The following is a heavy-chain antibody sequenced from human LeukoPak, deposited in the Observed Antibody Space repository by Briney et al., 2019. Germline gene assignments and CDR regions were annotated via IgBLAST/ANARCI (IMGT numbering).Heavy chain of an antibody. J-gene: IGHJ4*02. D-gene: IGHD2-2*02. CDR2: IYYSGST. CDR1: GGSISSGGYY. Sequence: PSETLSLTCTVSGGSISSGGYYWRWIRQHPGKGLEWIGYIYYSGSTYYNPSLKSRVTISVDTSKNQFSLKLSSVTAADTAVYYCARMIGMDCSSTSCYTIDYWGQGTLVTVSS. V-gene: IGHV4-31*03. CDR3: ARMIGMDCSSTSCYTIDY.